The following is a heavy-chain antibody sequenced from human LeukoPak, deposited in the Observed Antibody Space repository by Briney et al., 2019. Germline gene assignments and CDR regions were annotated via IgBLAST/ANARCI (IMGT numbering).Heavy chain of an antibody. Sequence: PSETLSLTCNVSGSSISNGFFWAWIRQSPGKGLEWIGSIQNGGDSYYNPSLKSRTTMSVDTSKNQFSLRLTSVTAADTAVFYCARGMGRFCTSSSCYLSFVYWGQGTLVNVSS. V-gene: IGHV4-38-2*02. D-gene: IGHD2-2*01. CDR2: IQNGGDS. CDR3: ARGMGRFCTSSSCYLSFVY. J-gene: IGHJ4*02. CDR1: GSSISNGFF.